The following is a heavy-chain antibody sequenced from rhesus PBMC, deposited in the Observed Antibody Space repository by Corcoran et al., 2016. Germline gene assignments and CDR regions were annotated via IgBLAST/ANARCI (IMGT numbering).Heavy chain of an antibody. CDR2: IYGSGGIYGSGGPT. J-gene: IGHJ4*01. D-gene: IGHD3-16*01. CDR3: ARTGWGSYSGSYYVPFDY. V-gene: IGHV4-160*01. Sequence: QVQLPESGPGLVKPSETLSLTSAVSGGSISSNSWSWLRQPPEQGLERIGCIYGSGGIYGSGGPTAYNPALQSRFTSSTQSSKKRVSLKLSYVTAADTAVYYWARTGWGSYSGSYYVPFDYGGQGVLVTVSS. CDR1: GGSISSNS.